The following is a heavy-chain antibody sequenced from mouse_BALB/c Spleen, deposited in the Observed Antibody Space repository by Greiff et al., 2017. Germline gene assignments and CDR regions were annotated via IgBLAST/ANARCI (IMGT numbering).Heavy chain of an antibody. CDR3: AREGITSRYFDV. Sequence: QVQLQQSGAELVRPGSSVKISCKASGYAFSSYWMNWVKQRPGQGLEWIGQIYPGDGDTNYNGKFKGKATLTADKSSSTADMQLSSLTSEDSAVYFCAREGITSRYFDVWGAGTTVTVSS. CDR1: GYAFSSYW. D-gene: IGHD2-4*01. CDR2: IYPGDGDT. V-gene: IGHV1-80*01. J-gene: IGHJ1*01.